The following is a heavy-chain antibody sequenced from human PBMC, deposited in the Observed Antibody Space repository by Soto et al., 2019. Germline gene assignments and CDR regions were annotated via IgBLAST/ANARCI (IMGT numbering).Heavy chain of an antibody. CDR1: GGSFSVSY. CDR3: ARGSSGGRGLDY. CDR2: INHSGST. J-gene: IGHJ4*02. V-gene: IGHV4-34*01. Sequence: SETLSLTCAVYGGSFSVSYWSWIRQPPGKGLEWIGEINHSGSTNYNPSLKSRVTISVDTSKNQFSLKLTSVTAADTAVYYCARGSSGGRGLDYWGQGTLVTVSS. D-gene: IGHD6-19*01.